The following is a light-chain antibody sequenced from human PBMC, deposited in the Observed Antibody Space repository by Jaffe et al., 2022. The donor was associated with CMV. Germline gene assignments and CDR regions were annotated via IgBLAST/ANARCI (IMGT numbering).Light chain of an antibody. V-gene: IGKV3-20*01. CDR2: GAS. J-gene: IGKJ2*01. Sequence: IVLTQSPGTLSLSPGERVTLSCRASESVGSNYLAWYQQKPGQAPRLLFFGASNRATGIPDRFSGSGSGTDFSLTISRLEPEDFAVYYCQQYGSSPYTFAQGTKLEIK. CDR3: QQYGSSPYT. CDR1: ESVGSNY.